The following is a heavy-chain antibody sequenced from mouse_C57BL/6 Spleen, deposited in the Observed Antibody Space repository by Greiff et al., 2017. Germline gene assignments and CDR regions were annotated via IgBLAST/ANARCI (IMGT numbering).Heavy chain of an antibody. V-gene: IGHV1-18*01. D-gene: IGHD1-1*01. CDR2: INPNNGGT. Sequence: VQLQQSGPELVKPGASVKIPCKASGYTFTDYNMDWVKQSHGKSLEWIGDINPNNGGTIYNQKFKGKATLTVDKSSSTAYMELRSLTSEDTAVYYCARSYFSCSSWFAYWGQGTLVTVSA. J-gene: IGHJ3*01. CDR1: GYTFTDYN. CDR3: ARSYFSCSSWFAY.